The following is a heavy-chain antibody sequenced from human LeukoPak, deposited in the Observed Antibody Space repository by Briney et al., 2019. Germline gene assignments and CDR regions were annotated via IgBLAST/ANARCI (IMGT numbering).Heavy chain of an antibody. CDR1: GGSISSYY. J-gene: IGHJ4*02. CDR2: IYYSGST. CDR3: AGAHSGGYSYSIDY. Sequence: SETLSLTCTVSGGSISSYYWSWIRQPPGKGLEWIGYIYYSGSTNYNPSLKSRVTISVDTSKNQFSLKLSSVTAADTAVYYCAGAHSGGYSYSIDYWGQGTLVTVSS. D-gene: IGHD1-26*01. V-gene: IGHV4-59*01.